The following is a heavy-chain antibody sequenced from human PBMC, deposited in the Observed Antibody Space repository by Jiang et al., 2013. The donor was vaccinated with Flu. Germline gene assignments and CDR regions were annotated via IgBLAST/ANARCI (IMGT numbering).Heavy chain of an antibody. V-gene: IGHV1-18*01. D-gene: IGHD3-16*02. CDR3: ARVLDDYVWGSYRYNWFDP. CDR2: ISAYNGNT. CDR1: GYTFTSYG. J-gene: IGHJ5*02. Sequence: SGAEVKKPGASVKVSCKASGYTFTSYGISWVRQAPGQGLEWMGWISAYNGNTNYAQKLQGRVTMTTDTSTSTAYMELRSLRSDDTAVYYCARVLDDYVWGSYRYNWFDPWGQGTWSPSPQ.